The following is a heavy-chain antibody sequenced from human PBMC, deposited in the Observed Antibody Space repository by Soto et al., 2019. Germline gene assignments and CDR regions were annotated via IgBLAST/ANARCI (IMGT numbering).Heavy chain of an antibody. CDR1: GGSFSGYY. J-gene: IGHJ5*02. D-gene: IGHD2-2*02. Sequence: SETLSLTCAVYGGSFSGYYWSWIRQPPGKGLEWIGEINHSGSTNYNPSLKSRVTISVDTSKNQFSLKLSSVTAADTAVYYCARGDCSSTSCYTLDWFDPWGQGTLVTVSS. CDR2: INHSGST. V-gene: IGHV4-34*01. CDR3: ARGDCSSTSCYTLDWFDP.